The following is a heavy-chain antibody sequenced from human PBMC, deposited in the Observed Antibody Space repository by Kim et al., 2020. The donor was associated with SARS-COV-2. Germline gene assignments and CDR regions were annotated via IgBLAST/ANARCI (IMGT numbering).Heavy chain of an antibody. D-gene: IGHD1-26*01. J-gene: IGHJ4*02. V-gene: IGHV4-59*13. CDR2: IHYSGST. Sequence: SETLSLTCSVSSGSISTYYWSWIRQPPGKGLEWIGYIHYSGSTKYNPSLRSRVTISVDTSKNQFSLKLTSVPAADTAVYYCARSALSGNYEYYFDYWGQGTLVTVSS. CDR3: ARSALSGNYEYYFDY. CDR1: SGSISTYY.